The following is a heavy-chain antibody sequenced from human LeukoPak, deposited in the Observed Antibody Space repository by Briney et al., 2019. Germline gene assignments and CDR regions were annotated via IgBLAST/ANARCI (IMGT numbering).Heavy chain of an antibody. J-gene: IGHJ4*02. V-gene: IGHV3-11*01. CDR2: IGTSGTPI. Sequence: GSLRLSCAASGFTFSDYFMSWLRQAPGERLEWLAYIGTSGTPIYYADSVKGRFTISRDDAKNSLYLHMNSLRAEDTAVYHCARGRLTTLYYFDYWGQGTLVSVSS. D-gene: IGHD1-1*01. CDR1: GFTFSDYF. CDR3: ARGRLTTLYYFDY.